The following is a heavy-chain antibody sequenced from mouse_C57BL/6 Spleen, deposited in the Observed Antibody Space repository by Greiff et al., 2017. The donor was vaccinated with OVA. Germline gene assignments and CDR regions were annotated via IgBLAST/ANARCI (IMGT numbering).Heavy chain of an antibody. V-gene: IGHV3-6*01. CDR2: ISYDGSN. CDR3: ARRDSNYGMDYYAMDY. D-gene: IGHD2-5*01. Sequence: EVKLMESGPGLVKPSQSLSLTCSVTGYSITSGYYWNWIRQFPGNKLEWMGYISYDGSNNYNPSLKNRISITRDTSKNQFFLKLNSVTTEDTATYYCARRDSNYGMDYYAMDYWGQGTSVTVSS. CDR1: GYSITSGYY. J-gene: IGHJ4*01.